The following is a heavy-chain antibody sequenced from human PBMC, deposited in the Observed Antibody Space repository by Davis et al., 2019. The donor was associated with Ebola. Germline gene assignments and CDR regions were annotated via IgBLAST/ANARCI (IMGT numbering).Heavy chain of an antibody. J-gene: IGHJ4*02. Sequence: PGGSLRLSCKGSGYRFITYWIGWVRQMPGKGLEWMGIIYPGDSDTRYSPSFQGQVTISADKSITTVYLQWSSLKASDTAMYYCARRRASDTTDYWGQGTLVTVSS. CDR2: IYPGDSDT. CDR1: GYRFITYW. CDR3: ARRRASDTTDY. V-gene: IGHV5-51*01. D-gene: IGHD1-14*01.